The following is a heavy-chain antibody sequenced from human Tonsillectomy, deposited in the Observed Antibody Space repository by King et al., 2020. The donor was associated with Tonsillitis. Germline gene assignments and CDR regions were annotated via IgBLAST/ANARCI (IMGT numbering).Heavy chain of an antibody. J-gene: IGHJ4*02. D-gene: IGHD5-24*01. CDR1: GGSISSYY. Sequence: VQLQESGPGLVKPSETLSLTCSVSGGSISSYYWSWIRQPPGKGLEWIWYIYYSGSTNYNPPLKSRVTLSVDTSKNQFSLKLSSVIAADTAVYYCPRERVATNKGGFDYWGQGTLVTVSS. CDR3: PRERVATNKGGFDY. CDR2: IYYSGST. V-gene: IGHV4-59*01.